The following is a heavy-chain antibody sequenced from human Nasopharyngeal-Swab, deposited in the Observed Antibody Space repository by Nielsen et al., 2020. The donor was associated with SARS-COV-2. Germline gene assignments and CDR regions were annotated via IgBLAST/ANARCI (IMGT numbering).Heavy chain of an antibody. J-gene: IGHJ6*02. CDR2: ISSSSTTI. Sequence: GESLKISCAASGFTFRSYTLNWVRQAPGKGLEWVSYISSSSTTIYYTGSVRGRFTISRDNAKNSLFLQMNSLRDEDTAVYYCARDIYPGAYGMDVWGQGPTVTVSS. V-gene: IGHV3-48*02. CDR3: ARDIYPGAYGMDV. CDR1: GFTFRSYT. D-gene: IGHD2-2*02.